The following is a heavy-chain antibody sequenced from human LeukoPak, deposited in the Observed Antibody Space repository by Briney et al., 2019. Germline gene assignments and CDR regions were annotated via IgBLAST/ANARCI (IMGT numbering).Heavy chain of an antibody. CDR1: GGSFSGYY. CDR2: IYYSGST. Sequence: SETLSLTCAVNGGSFSGYYWSWIRQPPGKGLEWIGSIYYSGSTYYNPSLKSRATISVDTSKNQFSLKLSSVTAADTAVYYCARDGRYYYAFDIWGQGTMVTVSS. CDR3: ARDGRYYYAFDI. D-gene: IGHD1-26*01. J-gene: IGHJ3*02. V-gene: IGHV4-34*11.